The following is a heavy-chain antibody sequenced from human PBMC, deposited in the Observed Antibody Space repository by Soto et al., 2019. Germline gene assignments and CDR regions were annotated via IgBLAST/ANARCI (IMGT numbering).Heavy chain of an antibody. CDR1: GFTVSSNY. CDR3: ARDNNWNYGPSFDY. CDR2: IYSGGST. Sequence: PGGSLRLSCAASGFTVSSNYMSWVRQAPGKGLEWVSVIYSGGSTYYADSVKGRFTISRDNSKNTLYLQMNSLRAEDTAVYYCARDNNWNYGPSFDYWGQGTLVTVSS. D-gene: IGHD1-7*01. V-gene: IGHV3-53*01. J-gene: IGHJ4*02.